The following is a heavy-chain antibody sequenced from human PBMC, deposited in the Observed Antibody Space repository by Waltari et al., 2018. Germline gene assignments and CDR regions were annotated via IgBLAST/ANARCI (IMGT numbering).Heavy chain of an antibody. D-gene: IGHD1-26*01. V-gene: IGHV1-46*01. CDR2: INPSGGST. CDR1: GYTFTSYY. CDR3: ARVLSGSYSEYYFDY. J-gene: IGHJ4*02. Sequence: QVQLVQSGAEVKKPGASVKVSCKASGYTFTSYYMHWVRQAPGQGLEWMGRINPSGGSTSYAQKFQGRVTMTRDTSTSTVYMELSSLRSEDTAVYYCARVLSGSYSEYYFDYWGQGTLVTVSS.